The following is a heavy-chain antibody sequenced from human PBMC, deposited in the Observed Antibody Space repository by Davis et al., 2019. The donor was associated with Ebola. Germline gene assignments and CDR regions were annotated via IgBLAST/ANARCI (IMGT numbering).Heavy chain of an antibody. CDR3: ARDPDTSGYYSWFDP. CDR1: GFTFSHYG. V-gene: IGHV3-33*01. J-gene: IGHJ5*02. CDR2: IWSHGNDY. Sequence: GGSLRLSCAASGFTFSHYGMHWVRQAPGKGLEWVAGIWSHGNDYVYGDSGRGRFTISRDNSKNTLYLQMNSLRVQDTAVYYCARDPDTSGYYSWFDPWGQGTLVTVSS. D-gene: IGHD2/OR15-2a*01.